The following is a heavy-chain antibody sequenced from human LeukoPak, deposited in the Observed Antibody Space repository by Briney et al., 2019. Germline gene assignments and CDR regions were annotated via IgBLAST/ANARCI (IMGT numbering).Heavy chain of an antibody. D-gene: IGHD5-18*01. CDR3: ARRGGYSYAHNSAFDI. CDR2: IYHSGST. J-gene: IGHJ3*02. Sequence: SGTLSLTCAVSGGSISSRNWWSWVRQPPGEGLEWIGEIYHSGSTNYNPSLKTRVTISVDKSKNQFSLKLSSVTAADTAVYYCARRGGYSYAHNSAFDIWGQGTMVTVSS. CDR1: GGSISSRNW. V-gene: IGHV4-4*02.